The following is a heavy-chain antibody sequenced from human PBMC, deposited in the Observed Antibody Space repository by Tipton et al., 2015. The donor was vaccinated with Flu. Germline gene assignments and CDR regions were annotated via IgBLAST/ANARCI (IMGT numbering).Heavy chain of an antibody. J-gene: IGHJ4*02. CDR3: ARSIYSIPSPPGWFY. Sequence: VQLVQSGAEVKKTGESLKISCKGSEYYFPIYWIAWVRQMPGKGLEWMGIIHPGDSDIRYSPSFQGQVTISADKSISTAYLQWSSLKASDTAMYYCARSIYSIPSPPGWFYWGQGTLVTVSS. CDR2: IHPGDSDI. D-gene: IGHD6-19*01. CDR1: EYYFPIYW. V-gene: IGHV5-51*01.